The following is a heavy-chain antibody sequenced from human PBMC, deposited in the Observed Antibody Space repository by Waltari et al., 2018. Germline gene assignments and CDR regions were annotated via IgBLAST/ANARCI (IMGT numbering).Heavy chain of an antibody. D-gene: IGHD3-16*02. Sequence: EVQLLESGGGLVQPGGSLRLSCAASGFTFGNSALSWVRLAPGKGLEWISGISGSSSSTYYADSVKGRFTISRDNSKNTLYLQMNSLRVEDTAVYFCAKVEGGIVTRYYALDIWGQGTMVTVSS. J-gene: IGHJ3*02. CDR2: ISGSSSST. V-gene: IGHV3-23*01. CDR3: AKVEGGIVTRYYALDI. CDR1: GFTFGNSA.